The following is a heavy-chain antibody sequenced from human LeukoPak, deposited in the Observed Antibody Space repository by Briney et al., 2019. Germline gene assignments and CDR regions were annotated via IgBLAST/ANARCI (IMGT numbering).Heavy chain of an antibody. Sequence: GASVKVSCKASGYTFTSYDINWVRQATGQGLEWMGWMNPNSGNTGYAQKFQGRVTITRNTSISTAYMELSSLRSEDTAVYYCASDLRLGSSHPQVRGVIMTWGQGTLVTVSS. V-gene: IGHV1-8*03. J-gene: IGHJ5*02. CDR3: ASDLRLGSSHPQVRGVIMT. CDR1: GYTFTSYD. CDR2: MNPNSGNT. D-gene: IGHD3-10*01.